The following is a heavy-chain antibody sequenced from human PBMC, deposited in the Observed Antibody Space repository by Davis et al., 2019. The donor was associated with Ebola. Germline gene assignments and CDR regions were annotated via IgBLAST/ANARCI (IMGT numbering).Heavy chain of an antibody. D-gene: IGHD2-15*01. Sequence: ASVKVSCKASGYTFTSYGISWVRQAPGQGLEWMGWISAYNGNTNYAQNLQGRVTITADKSTSTAYMELSSLRSEDTAVYYCATYGESSAHYYYYGMDVWGQGTTVTVSS. J-gene: IGHJ6*02. V-gene: IGHV1-18*01. CDR2: ISAYNGNT. CDR3: ATYGESSAHYYYYGMDV. CDR1: GYTFTSYG.